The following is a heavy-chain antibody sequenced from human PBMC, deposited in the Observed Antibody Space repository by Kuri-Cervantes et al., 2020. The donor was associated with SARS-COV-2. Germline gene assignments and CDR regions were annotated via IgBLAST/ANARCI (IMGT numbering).Heavy chain of an antibody. CDR2: ISHDETYK. V-gene: IGHV3-30*03. CDR3: AAERYEWLAYAYYFDL. D-gene: IGHD6-19*01. Sequence: GESLKISCAASRFTFRNYGMHWVRQAPGKGLEWVALISHDETYKYYADSVEGRFTISRDNSENTLYLQMNSLRAEDTAMYYCAAERYEWLAYAYYFDLWGQGTLVTVSS. CDR1: RFTFRNYG. J-gene: IGHJ4*02.